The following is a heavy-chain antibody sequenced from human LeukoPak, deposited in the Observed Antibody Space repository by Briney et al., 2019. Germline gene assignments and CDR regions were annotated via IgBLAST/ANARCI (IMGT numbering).Heavy chain of an antibody. J-gene: IGHJ4*02. D-gene: IGHD6-13*01. V-gene: IGHV1-69*13. Sequence: SVKVSCKASGYTFTYRYLHWVRQAPGQALEWMGGIIPIFGTANYAQKFQGRVTITADESTSTAYMELSSLRSEDTAVYYCASGKGAAGIDYWGQGTLVTVSS. CDR3: ASGKGAAGIDY. CDR1: GYTFTYRY. CDR2: IIPIFGTA.